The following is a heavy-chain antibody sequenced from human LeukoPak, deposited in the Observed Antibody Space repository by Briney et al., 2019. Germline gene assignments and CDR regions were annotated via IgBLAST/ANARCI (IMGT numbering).Heavy chain of an antibody. CDR2: IIGGGGST. D-gene: IGHD1-26*01. V-gene: IGHV3-23*01. Sequence: GGSLRHSCAASGFTFSSHGMSWVRQAPGKGLEWVSGIIGGGGSTYYADSVKGRFTISGDNSRNTLFLQMNSLRAEDTAVYYCVTEVSGSFPTWGQGTLVTVSS. J-gene: IGHJ4*02. CDR1: GFTFSSHG. CDR3: VTEVSGSFPT.